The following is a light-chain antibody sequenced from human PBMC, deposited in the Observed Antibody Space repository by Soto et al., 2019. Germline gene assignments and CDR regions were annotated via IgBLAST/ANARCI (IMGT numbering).Light chain of an antibody. CDR2: DAS. Sequence: EIVLTQSPATLSLSPGERAILSCRASQSVGTYLAWYQQKPGQAPRLLIYDASNRATGIPARFSGSGSGTDFTLTISSLEPEDFAVYYCQQSSNWPLTLGPGTKVDIK. CDR1: QSVGTY. J-gene: IGKJ3*01. CDR3: QQSSNWPLT. V-gene: IGKV3-11*01.